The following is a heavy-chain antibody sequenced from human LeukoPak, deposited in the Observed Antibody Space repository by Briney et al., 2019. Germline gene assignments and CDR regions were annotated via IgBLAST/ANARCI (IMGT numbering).Heavy chain of an antibody. Sequence: GGSLRLSCAASGFTFSSYEMNWVRQAPGKGLEWVSYISSSGSTIYYADSVKGRFTISRDNAKNSLYLQMNSLRAEDTAVYYCASTLGYYDILTGYYHYWGQGTLVTVSS. CDR1: GFTFSSYE. CDR3: ASTLGYYDILTGYYHY. D-gene: IGHD3-9*01. J-gene: IGHJ4*02. CDR2: ISSSGSTI. V-gene: IGHV3-48*03.